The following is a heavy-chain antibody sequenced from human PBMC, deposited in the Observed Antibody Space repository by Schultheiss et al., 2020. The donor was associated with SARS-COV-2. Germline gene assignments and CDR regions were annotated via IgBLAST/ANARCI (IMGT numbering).Heavy chain of an antibody. V-gene: IGHV1-2*02. J-gene: IGHJ4*02. CDR1: GYTFTSYG. CDR2: ISPNRGGT. D-gene: IGHD6-19*01. CDR3: ARDRSGIDY. Sequence: ASVKVSCKASGYTFTSYGISWVRQAPGQGLEWMGWISPNRGGTNYAQKFQGRVTMTRDTSINTAYMELNSLRSDDTAVYYCARDRSGIDYWGQGTLVTVSS.